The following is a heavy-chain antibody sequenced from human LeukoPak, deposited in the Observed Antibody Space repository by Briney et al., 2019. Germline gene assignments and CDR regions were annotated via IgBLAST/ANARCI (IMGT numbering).Heavy chain of an antibody. D-gene: IGHD3-22*01. CDR3: AKDIDSRNAFDI. Sequence: LRLSCAASGFTFDDYAMHWVRQAPGKGLEWVSGISWNSGSIGYADSVKGRFTISRDNAKNSLYLQMNSLRAEDTALYYCAKDIDSRNAFDIWGQGTMVTVSS. J-gene: IGHJ3*02. CDR1: GFTFDDYA. V-gene: IGHV3-9*01. CDR2: ISWNSGSI.